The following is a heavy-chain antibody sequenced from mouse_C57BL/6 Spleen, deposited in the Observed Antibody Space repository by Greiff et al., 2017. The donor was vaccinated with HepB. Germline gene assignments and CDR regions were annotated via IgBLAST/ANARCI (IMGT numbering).Heavy chain of an antibody. V-gene: IGHV1-52*01. CDR3: AIMYYYGSSYAMDY. J-gene: IGHJ4*01. CDR2: IDPSDSET. Sequence: QVQLKQPGAELVRPGSSVKLSCKASGYTFTSYWMHWVKQRPIQGLEWIGNIDPSDSETHYNQKFKDKATLTVDKSSSTAYMQLSSLTSEDSAVYYCAIMYYYGSSYAMDYWGQGTSVTVSS. CDR1: GYTFTSYW. D-gene: IGHD1-1*01.